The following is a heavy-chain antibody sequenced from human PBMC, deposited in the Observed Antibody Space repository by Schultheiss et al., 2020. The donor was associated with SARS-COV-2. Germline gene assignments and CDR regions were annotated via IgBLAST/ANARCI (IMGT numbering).Heavy chain of an antibody. D-gene: IGHD3-22*01. CDR1: GGSISSYY. V-gene: IGHV4-34*01. CDR3: TGGYYYDSSGPLNY. Sequence: SQTLSLTCTVSGGSISSYYWSWIRQPPGEGLEWIGDIDQYGRTNYNPSLKSRLTMSVDTSKSQFSLNLGSVTAADTAVYYCTGGYYYDSSGPLNYWGQGTLVTVSS. J-gene: IGHJ4*02. CDR2: IDQYGRT.